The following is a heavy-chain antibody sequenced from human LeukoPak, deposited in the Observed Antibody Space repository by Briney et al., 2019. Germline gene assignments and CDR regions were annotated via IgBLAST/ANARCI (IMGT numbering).Heavy chain of an antibody. CDR3: AKIAAAGRDRGYFDY. CDR1: GFTFSSYG. Sequence: PGGSLRLSCAASGFTFSSYGMHWVRQAPGKGLEWVAVISYDGSNKYYADSVKGRFTVSRDNFKNTLYLQMNSLRAEDTAVYYCAKIAAAGRDRGYFDYWGQGTLVTVSS. V-gene: IGHV3-30*18. J-gene: IGHJ4*02. CDR2: ISYDGSNK. D-gene: IGHD6-13*01.